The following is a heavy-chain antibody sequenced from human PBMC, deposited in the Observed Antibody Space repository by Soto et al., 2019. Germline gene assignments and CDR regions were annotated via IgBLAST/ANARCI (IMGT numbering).Heavy chain of an antibody. D-gene: IGHD3-16*01. V-gene: IGHV5-51*01. CDR2: IYPGDSDT. Sequence: GCGGNDCSSRRGWVRQMPGKGLEWMGIIYPGDSDTRYSPSFQGQVTISADKSISTAYLQWSSLKASDTAMYYCASSYDYVPWGQGTLVTVSS. J-gene: IGHJ5*02. CDR3: ASSYDYVP. CDR1: GGNDCSSR.